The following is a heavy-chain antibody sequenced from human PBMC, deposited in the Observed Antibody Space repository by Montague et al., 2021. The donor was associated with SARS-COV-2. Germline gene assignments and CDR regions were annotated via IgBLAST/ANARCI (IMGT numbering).Heavy chain of an antibody. CDR3: ARTSDSSDY. D-gene: IGHD4-11*01. J-gene: IGHJ4*02. V-gene: IGHV6-1*01. Sequence: YAVSVKSRITINPDTSKNQISLQLNSVTPEDTAVYYCARTSDSSDYWGQGTLFTVSS.